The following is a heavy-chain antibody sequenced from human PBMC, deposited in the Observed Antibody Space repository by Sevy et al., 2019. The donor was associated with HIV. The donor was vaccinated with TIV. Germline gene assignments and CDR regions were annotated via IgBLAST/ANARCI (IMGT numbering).Heavy chain of an antibody. Sequence: ASVKVSCKASGYTFTSYGISWVRQAPGQGLEWMGWISAYNGNTNYAQKLQGRVTMTTDTSTSTAYMELRSLRSDETAVYYCARDGDYYDSSGYYIGARDYYYGMDVWGQGTTVTVSS. CDR1: GYTFTSYG. CDR3: ARDGDYYDSSGYYIGARDYYYGMDV. D-gene: IGHD3-22*01. V-gene: IGHV1-18*01. J-gene: IGHJ6*02. CDR2: ISAYNGNT.